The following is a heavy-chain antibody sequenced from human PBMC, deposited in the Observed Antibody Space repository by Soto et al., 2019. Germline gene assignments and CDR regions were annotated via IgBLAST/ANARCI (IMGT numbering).Heavy chain of an antibody. Sequence: SETLSLTCAVYGGSFSGYYWSWIRQPPGKGLEWIGEINHSGSTNYNPSLKSRVTISVDTSKNQLSLKLSSVTAADTAVYYCARVRRGTMVRGVIMGGYMDVWGKGTTVTVSS. V-gene: IGHV4-34*01. CDR2: INHSGST. D-gene: IGHD3-10*01. CDR3: ARVRRGTMVRGVIMGGYMDV. CDR1: GGSFSGYY. J-gene: IGHJ6*03.